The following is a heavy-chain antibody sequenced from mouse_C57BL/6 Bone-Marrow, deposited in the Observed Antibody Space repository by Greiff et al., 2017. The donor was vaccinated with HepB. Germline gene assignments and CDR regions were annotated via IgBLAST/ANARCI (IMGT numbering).Heavy chain of an antibody. V-gene: IGHV6-3*01. CDR3: TGGVYDGYYDYCDY. Sequence: EVKLEESGGGLVQPGGSMKLSCVASGFTFSNYWMNWVRQSPEKGLEWVAQIRLKSDNYATDYAESVKGRFTISRDDSKSSVYLQMNNLRAEDTGIYYCTGGVYDGYYDYCDYWGQGTTLTVSS. J-gene: IGHJ2*01. D-gene: IGHD2-3*01. CDR2: IRLKSDNYAT. CDR1: GFTFSNYW.